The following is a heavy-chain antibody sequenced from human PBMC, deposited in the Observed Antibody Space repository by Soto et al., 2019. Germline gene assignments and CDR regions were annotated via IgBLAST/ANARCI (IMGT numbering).Heavy chain of an antibody. V-gene: IGHV2-5*02. D-gene: IGHD4-17*01. CDR1: GFSLSTTGVG. CDR3: AHSDYIRPLDS. J-gene: IGHJ4*02. CDR2: IYWDDDK. Sequence: QITLKESGPTLVKPTQTLTLTCTFSGFSLSTTGVGVGWIRQPPGKALAWLALIYWDDDKRYSPSLKSRLTITKDTSKNQVVLTMTNLDPLDTATYYCAHSDYIRPLDSWGQGTLVTVSS.